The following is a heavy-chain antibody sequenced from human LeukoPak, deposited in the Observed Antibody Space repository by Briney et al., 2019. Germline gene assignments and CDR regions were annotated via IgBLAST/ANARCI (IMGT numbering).Heavy chain of an antibody. CDR1: GYTFTSYG. CDR3: ARDPRVHDYGDFWFGMDV. Sequence: GASVKVSCKASGYTFTSYGISWVRQAPGQGLEWMGWISAYNGNTNYAQKLQGRVTMTTDTSTSTAYMELRSLRSDDTAVYYCARDPRVHDYGDFWFGMDVWGQGTTVTVSS. D-gene: IGHD4-17*01. V-gene: IGHV1-18*01. J-gene: IGHJ6*02. CDR2: ISAYNGNT.